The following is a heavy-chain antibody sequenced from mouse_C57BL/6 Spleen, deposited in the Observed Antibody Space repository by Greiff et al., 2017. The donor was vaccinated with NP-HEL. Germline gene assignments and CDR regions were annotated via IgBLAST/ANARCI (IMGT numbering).Heavy chain of an antibody. CDR2: IDPSDSYT. CDR1: GYTFTSYW. Sequence: QVQLQQPGAELVMPGASVKLSCKASGYTFTSYWMHWVKQRPGQGLEWIGEIDPSDSYTNYNQKFKGKSTLTVDKSSSTAYMQLSSLTSEDSAVYYCARLGYGSSHLAMDYWGQGTSVTVSS. J-gene: IGHJ4*01. V-gene: IGHV1-69*01. CDR3: ARLGYGSSHLAMDY. D-gene: IGHD1-1*01.